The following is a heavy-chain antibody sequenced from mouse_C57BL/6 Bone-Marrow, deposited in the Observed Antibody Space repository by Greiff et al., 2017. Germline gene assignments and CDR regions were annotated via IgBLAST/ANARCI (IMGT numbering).Heavy chain of an antibody. CDR1: GFTFSSYA. J-gene: IGHJ2*01. D-gene: IGHD2-3*01. V-gene: IGHV5-9-1*02. CDR2: ISSGGDYI. Sequence: DVHLVESGEGLVKPGGSLKLSCAASGFTFSSYAMSWVRQTPEKRLEWVAYISSGGDYIYYADTVKGRFTISRDNARNTLYLQMSSLKSEDTAMYYCTRDLYDGYYKGFDYWGQGTTLTVSS. CDR3: TRDLYDGYYKGFDY.